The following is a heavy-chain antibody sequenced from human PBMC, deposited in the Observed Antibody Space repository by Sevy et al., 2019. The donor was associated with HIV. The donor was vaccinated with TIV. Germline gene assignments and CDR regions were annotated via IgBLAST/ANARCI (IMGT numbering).Heavy chain of an antibody. Sequence: ASVKVSCKASGYTFTDYFMHWVRQAPGQGLEWMGWINPNSGDTKYAQKFQGRVTMTRDTSIRTAYMELSSPRFDDTAVYYCASPGGYRYGSLLDNWGQGTLVTVSS. J-gene: IGHJ4*02. CDR1: GYTFTDYF. CDR3: ASPGGYRYGSLLDN. V-gene: IGHV1-2*02. CDR2: INPNSGDT. D-gene: IGHD5-18*01.